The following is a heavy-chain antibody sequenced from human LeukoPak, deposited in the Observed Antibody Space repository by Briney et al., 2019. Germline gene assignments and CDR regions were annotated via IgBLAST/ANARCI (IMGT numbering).Heavy chain of an antibody. CDR3: ARLIYFYGTLGGYYYMDV. CDR1: GFTFSSYW. D-gene: IGHD3-10*01. CDR2: INSDGSST. Sequence: PGGSLRLSCAASGFTFSSYWMHWVRQAPGKGLVWVSRINSDGSSTSYADSVKGRFTISRDNSKNTLYLQMNSLRAEDTAVYYCARLIYFYGTLGGYYYMDVWGKGTTVTISS. V-gene: IGHV3-74*01. J-gene: IGHJ6*03.